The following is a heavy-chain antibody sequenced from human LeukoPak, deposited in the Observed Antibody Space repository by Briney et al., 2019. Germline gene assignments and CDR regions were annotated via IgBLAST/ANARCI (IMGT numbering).Heavy chain of an antibody. CDR2: TNPNNSDI. V-gene: IGHV1-8*01. CDR3: VRVPPGTTIYAY. Sequence: ASVKVSCKASGYTFTSYHINWVRQATGQGLEWVGWTNPNNSDIGYAQKFQGRVTMTRNTSIGTAYMELSSLRSEDTAIYYCVRVPPGTTIYAYWGQGTLVTASS. D-gene: IGHD1-14*01. J-gene: IGHJ4*02. CDR1: GYTFTSYH.